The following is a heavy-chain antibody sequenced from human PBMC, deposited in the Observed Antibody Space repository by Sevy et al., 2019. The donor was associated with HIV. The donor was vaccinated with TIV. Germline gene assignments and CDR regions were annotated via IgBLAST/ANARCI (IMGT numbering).Heavy chain of an antibody. J-gene: IGHJ4*02. CDR2: IDHSGTTV. V-gene: IGHV3-48*03. Sequence: GGSLRLSCAASGFIFSSYEMNWVRQAPGKGLEWVSYIDHSGTTVYYSDSVKGRFTISSDNARNSLSLQMNSLRAEDTAVYYCARDLPPSATTVAHFDRWGQGTLVTVSS. CDR1: GFIFSSYE. D-gene: IGHD4-17*01. CDR3: ARDLPPSATTVAHFDR.